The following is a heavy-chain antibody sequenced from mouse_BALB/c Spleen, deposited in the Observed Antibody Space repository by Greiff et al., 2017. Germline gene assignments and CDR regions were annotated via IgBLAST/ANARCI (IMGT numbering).Heavy chain of an antibody. CDR3: ARSMDYYGSSYGWYFDV. J-gene: IGHJ1*01. CDR2: IDPENGNT. D-gene: IGHD1-1*01. Sequence: EVMLVESGAELVRPGALVKLSCKASGFNIKDYYMHWVKQRPEQGLEWIGWIDPENGNTIYDPKFQGKASITADTSSNTAYLQLSSLTSEDTAVYYCARSMDYYGSSYGWYFDVWGAGTTVTVSS. CDR1: GFNIKDYY. V-gene: IGHV14-1*02.